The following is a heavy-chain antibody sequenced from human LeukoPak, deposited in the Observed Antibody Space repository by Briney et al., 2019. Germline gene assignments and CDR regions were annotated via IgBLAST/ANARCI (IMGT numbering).Heavy chain of an antibody. V-gene: IGHV3-30*02. Sequence: LGGSLRLSCAVSGFTFSRYGMHWIRQAPGKGMEWVAFIWYDGKNDQEYAESVKGRFTISRDNSKNTLYLQMNSLRTEDTAMYYCAKDRCSSSTCREAFEIWGQGTLVTVSS. CDR1: GFTFSRYG. CDR3: AKDRCSSSTCREAFEI. CDR2: IWYDGKNDQ. D-gene: IGHD2-2*01. J-gene: IGHJ3*02.